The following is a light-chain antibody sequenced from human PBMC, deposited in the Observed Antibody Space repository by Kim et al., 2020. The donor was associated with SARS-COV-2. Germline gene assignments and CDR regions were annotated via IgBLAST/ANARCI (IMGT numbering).Light chain of an antibody. V-gene: IGLV2-14*03. Sequence: VSGSPGQSITISCTGTSSDIVAYNYVSWFQQHPGRAPKLMISDVYKRPSGVSNRFSGSKSGNTASLTISGLQAEDEADYYCCSYVVFGGGTQLTVL. CDR1: SSDIVAYNY. CDR2: DVY. J-gene: IGLJ2*01. CDR3: CSYVV.